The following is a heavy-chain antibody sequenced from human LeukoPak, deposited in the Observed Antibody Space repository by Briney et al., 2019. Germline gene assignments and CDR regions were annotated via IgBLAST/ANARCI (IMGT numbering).Heavy chain of an antibody. CDR2: MNPNSGNT. CDR1: GYTFTSYD. CDR3: ARGYSYGGEFDY. V-gene: IGHV1-8*01. D-gene: IGHD5-18*01. J-gene: IGHJ4*02. Sequence: GASVKVSYKASGYTFTSYDINWVRQATGQGLEWMGWMNPNSGNTGYAQKFQGRVTMTRNTSISTAYMELSSLRSEDTAVYYCARGYSYGGEFDYWGQGTLVTVSS.